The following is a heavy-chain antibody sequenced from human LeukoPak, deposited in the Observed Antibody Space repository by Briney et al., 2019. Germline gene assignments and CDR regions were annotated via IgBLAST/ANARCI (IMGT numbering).Heavy chain of an antibody. V-gene: IGHV3-23*01. CDR1: GFTFTSYA. J-gene: IGHJ4*02. CDR2: ISGSGGST. Sequence: GGSLRLSCAASGFTFTSYAMSWVRQAPGKGLEWVPAISGSGGSTYYADSVKGRFTISRDNSKNTLYLQMNSLRAEDTAVYYCAKDARRYCSSTSCYSGFDYWGQGTLITVSS. CDR3: AKDARRYCSSTSCYSGFDY. D-gene: IGHD2-2*01.